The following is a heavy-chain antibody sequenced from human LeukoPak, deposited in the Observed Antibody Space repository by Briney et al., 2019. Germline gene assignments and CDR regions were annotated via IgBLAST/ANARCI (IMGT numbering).Heavy chain of an antibody. J-gene: IGHJ1*01. D-gene: IGHD6-19*01. CDR2: IYYSGST. CDR3: ARESSGWYDQYFQH. V-gene: IGHV4-59*01. Sequence: SETQSLTCTVSGGSISSYYWSWIRQPPGKGLEWIGYIYYSGSTNYNPSLKSRVTISVDTSKNQFSLKLSSVTAADTAVYYCARESSGWYDQYFQHWGQGTLVTVSS. CDR1: GGSISSYY.